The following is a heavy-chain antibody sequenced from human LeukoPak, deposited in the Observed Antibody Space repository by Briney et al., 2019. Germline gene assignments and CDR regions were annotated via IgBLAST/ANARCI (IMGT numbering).Heavy chain of an antibody. CDR3: ARGIVVVVAATHNPFDI. D-gene: IGHD2-15*01. J-gene: IGHJ3*02. V-gene: IGHV1-2*02. CDR2: INPNSGGT. Sequence: ASVKVSCKASGYTFTGYYMHWVRQAPGQGLEWMGWINPNSGGTNYAQKFQGRVTMTRDTSISTAYMELSRLRSDDTAVYYCARGIVVVVAATHNPFDIWGQGTMVTVSS. CDR1: GYTFTGYY.